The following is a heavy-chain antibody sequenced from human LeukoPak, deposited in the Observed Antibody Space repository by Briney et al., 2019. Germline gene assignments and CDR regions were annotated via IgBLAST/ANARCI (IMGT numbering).Heavy chain of an antibody. D-gene: IGHD6-19*01. Sequence: SQTLSPTCAISGDSVSSNSAAWNWIRQSPSRGLEWLGRTYYRSKWYNDYAVSVKSRITINPDTSKNQFSLQLNSVTPEDTAVYYCARALTWSSGWSSYYFDYWGQGTLVTVSS. J-gene: IGHJ4*02. CDR3: ARALTWSSGWSSYYFDY. CDR1: GDSVSSNSAA. CDR2: TYYRSKWYN. V-gene: IGHV6-1*01.